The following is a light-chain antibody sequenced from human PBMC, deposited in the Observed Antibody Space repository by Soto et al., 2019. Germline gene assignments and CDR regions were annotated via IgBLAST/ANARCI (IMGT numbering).Light chain of an antibody. CDR1: QSVLYSSNSKNY. J-gene: IGKJ2*01. Sequence: DIVMTQSPDSLAVSLGERATINCKSSQSVLYSSNSKNYLAWFQQKPGQAPKLLIYWASTRESGVPDRFSGSESGTDFTLTISSLQAEDVAVYYCQQYYSTPYTFGQGTKLEIK. CDR2: WAS. V-gene: IGKV4-1*01. CDR3: QQYYSTPYT.